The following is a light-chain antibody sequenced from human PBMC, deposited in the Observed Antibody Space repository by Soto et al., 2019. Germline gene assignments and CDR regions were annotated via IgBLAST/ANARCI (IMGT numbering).Light chain of an antibody. Sequence: QSALTQPASVSASPGQSVTISCAGTSSDAGGYNYVSWYQQRPGRAPKLMIYEVTYRPSGVSNRFSGSKSGNTASLTISGLQAEDEADYYCSSYTTSSTLVFGTGTKVTVL. CDR1: SSDAGGYNY. CDR3: SSYTTSSTLV. CDR2: EVT. J-gene: IGLJ1*01. V-gene: IGLV2-14*01.